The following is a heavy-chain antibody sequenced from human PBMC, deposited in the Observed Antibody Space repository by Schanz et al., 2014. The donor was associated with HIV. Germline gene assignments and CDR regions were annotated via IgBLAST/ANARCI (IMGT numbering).Heavy chain of an antibody. Sequence: QEQLVQSGAAVRKPGASVKVSCKASGYTFTGYYMHWVRQAPGQGLEWMGWINPNSGGTNYAQKFQGSVTMTRDTSTSTVYMQLSSLRSEDTAVYYCARSETIAARPVWYFDLWGRGTLVTVSS. J-gene: IGHJ2*01. CDR3: ARSETIAARPVWYFDL. CDR2: INPNSGGT. D-gene: IGHD6-6*01. V-gene: IGHV1-2*02. CDR1: GYTFTGYY.